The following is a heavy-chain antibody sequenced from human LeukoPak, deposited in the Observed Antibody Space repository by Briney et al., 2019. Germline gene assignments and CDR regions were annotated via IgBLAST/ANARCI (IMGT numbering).Heavy chain of an antibody. D-gene: IGHD4-17*01. V-gene: IGHV1-18*01. Sequence: ASVKVSCKASGYTFTSYDINWVRQATGQGLEWMGWISAYNGNTNYAQKLQGRVTMTTDTSTSTAYMELRSLRSDDTAVYYCARGNGDYIGYYFDYWGQGTLVTVSS. J-gene: IGHJ4*02. CDR2: ISAYNGNT. CDR3: ARGNGDYIGYYFDY. CDR1: GYTFTSYD.